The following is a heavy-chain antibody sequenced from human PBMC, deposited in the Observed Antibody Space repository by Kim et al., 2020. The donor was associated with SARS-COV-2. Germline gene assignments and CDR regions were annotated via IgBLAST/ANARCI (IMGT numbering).Heavy chain of an antibody. CDR3: AKDTDYSSGWRGALDY. V-gene: IGHV3-30*02. D-gene: IGHD6-19*01. Sequence: SVKGRFTISRDNSKNTLYLQMNSLRAEDTAVYYCAKDTDYSSGWRGALDYWGQGTLVTVSS. J-gene: IGHJ4*02.